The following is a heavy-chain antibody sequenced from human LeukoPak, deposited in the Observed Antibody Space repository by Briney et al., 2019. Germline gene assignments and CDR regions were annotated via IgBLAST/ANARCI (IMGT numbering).Heavy chain of an antibody. CDR2: ISAYNGNT. CDR1: GYTFTSYG. J-gene: IGHJ4*02. D-gene: IGHD6-19*01. CDR3: ARVIAVAGRHFDY. Sequence: ASVKASCKASGYTFTSYGISWVRQAPGQGLEWMGWISAYNGNTNYAQKLQGRVTMTTDTTTSTAYMELRSLRFDDTAVYYCARVIAVAGRHFDYWGQGTLVTVSS. V-gene: IGHV1-18*01.